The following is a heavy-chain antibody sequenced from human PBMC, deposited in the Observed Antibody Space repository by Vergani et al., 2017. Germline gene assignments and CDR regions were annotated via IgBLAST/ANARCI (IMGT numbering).Heavy chain of an antibody. CDR2: INPSGGST. CDR3: ARDLSVAGTGDAFDI. CDR1: GYTFTSYY. Sequence: QVQLVQSGAEVKKPGASVKVSCKESGYTFTSYYMHWVRQAPGQGLEWMGIINPSGGSTSYAQKFQGRVTMTRDTSTSTVYMELSSLRSEDTAVYYCARDLSVAGTGDAFDIWGQGTMVTVSS. D-gene: IGHD6-19*01. J-gene: IGHJ3*02. V-gene: IGHV1-46*01.